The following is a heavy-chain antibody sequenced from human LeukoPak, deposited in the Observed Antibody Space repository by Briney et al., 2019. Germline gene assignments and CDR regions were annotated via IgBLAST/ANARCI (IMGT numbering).Heavy chain of an antibody. D-gene: IGHD2-2*01. CDR3: ARACSTFTHLYYFDY. CDR1: GYTFTGYY. J-gene: IGHJ4*02. V-gene: IGHV1-2*02. CDR2: ISPNSDDT. Sequence: ASVKVSCKASGYTFTGYYVHWVRQAPGQGLEWMGWISPNSDDTDYAQKFQGRVTMTRDTSISTAYMDLSRLRSDDTAVYYCARACSTFTHLYYFDYWGQGTLVTVSS.